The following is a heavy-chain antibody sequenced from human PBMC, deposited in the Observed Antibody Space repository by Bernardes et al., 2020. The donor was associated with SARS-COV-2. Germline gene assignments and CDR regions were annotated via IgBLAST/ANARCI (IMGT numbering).Heavy chain of an antibody. J-gene: IGHJ4*02. V-gene: IGHV3-74*01. CDR3: ATSHRDSTGYYAYYYDH. Sequence: VGSLILSCVASGFTLSNYWMHWVRQAPGKGLVWVSRFSSDGTVTNYADSVKGRFTISRDNSRNMLYLQMNSVRAEDTAVYYCATSHRDSTGYYAYYYDHWGQGTLVSVPS. CDR1: GFTLSNYW. D-gene: IGHD3-9*01. CDR2: FSSDGTVT.